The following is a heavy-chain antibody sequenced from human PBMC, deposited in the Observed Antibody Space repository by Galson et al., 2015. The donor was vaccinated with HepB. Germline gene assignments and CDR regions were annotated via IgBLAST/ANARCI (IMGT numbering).Heavy chain of an antibody. CDR1: GFTFSSYG. CDR3: ARSRGYSYGYLDY. J-gene: IGHJ4*02. CDR2: IWYDGCNK. V-gene: IGHV3-33*01. Sequence: SLRLSCAASGFTFSSYGMHWVRQAPGKGLEWVAVIWYDGCNKYYADSVKGRFTISRDNSKNTLYLQMNSLRAEDTAVYYCARSRGYSYGYLDYWGQGTLVTVSS. D-gene: IGHD5-18*01.